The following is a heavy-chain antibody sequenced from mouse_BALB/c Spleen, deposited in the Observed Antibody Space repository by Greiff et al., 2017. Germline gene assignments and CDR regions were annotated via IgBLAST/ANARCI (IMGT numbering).Heavy chain of an antibody. D-gene: IGHD2-14*01. CDR1: GFTFSSYG. J-gene: IGHJ3*01. CDR2: ISSGGSYT. CDR3: ARNRYDGAWFAY. Sequence: EVQRVESGGDLVKPGGSLKLSCAASGFTFSSYGMSWVRQTPDKRLEWVATISSGGSYTYYPDSVKGRFTISRDNAKNTLYLQMSSLKSEDTAMYYGARNRYDGAWFAYWGQGTLVTVSA. V-gene: IGHV5-6*01.